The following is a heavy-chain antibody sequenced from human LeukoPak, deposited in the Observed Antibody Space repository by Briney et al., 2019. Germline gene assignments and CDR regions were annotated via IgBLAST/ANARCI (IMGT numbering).Heavy chain of an antibody. V-gene: IGHV4-59*01. D-gene: IGHD2-15*01. CDR1: GGSISSYY. CDR2: IYYSGST. J-gene: IGHJ3*02. CDR3: ARAPAPADAFDI. Sequence: PSETLSLTCTVSGGSISSYYWSWIRQPPGKGLEWIGYIYYSGSTNYNPSLKSRVTISVDTSKNQFSLKLSSVTTADTAVYYCARAPAPADAFDIWGQGTMVTVSS.